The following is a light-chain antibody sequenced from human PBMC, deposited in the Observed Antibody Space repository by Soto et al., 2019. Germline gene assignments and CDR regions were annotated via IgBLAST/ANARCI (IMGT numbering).Light chain of an antibody. J-gene: IGLJ2*01. CDR3: GADHGSGSNFVVV. CDR1: SGDINYK. Sequence: QPVLTQPPSASASLGASVTLTCTLSSGDINYKVDWYQQRPGKGPRFVMRVGTGGIVGCKGDGIPDRFSVLGSGLNRYMTIKNIQEEDESDYHCGADHGSGSNFVVVFGGGTKLTV. V-gene: IGLV9-49*01. CDR2: VGTGGIVG.